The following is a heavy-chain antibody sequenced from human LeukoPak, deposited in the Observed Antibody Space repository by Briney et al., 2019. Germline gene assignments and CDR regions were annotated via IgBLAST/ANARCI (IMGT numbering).Heavy chain of an antibody. J-gene: IGHJ5*02. CDR3: ARVGFLERTRFDP. D-gene: IGHD3-3*02. CDR2: IYYSGST. CDR1: GGSISSGGYY. V-gene: IGHV4-31*03. Sequence: SETLSLTCTVSGGSISSGGYYWSWIRQHPGKGLEWIGYIYYSGSTYYNPSLKSRVTISVDTSKNQFSLKLSSVTAADTAVYYCARVGFLERTRFDPWGQETLVTVSS.